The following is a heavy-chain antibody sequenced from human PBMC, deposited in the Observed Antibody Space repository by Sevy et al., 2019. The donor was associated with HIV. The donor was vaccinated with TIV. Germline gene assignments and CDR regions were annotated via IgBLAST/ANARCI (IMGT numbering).Heavy chain of an antibody. CDR3: AREGCTKPHDY. CDR2: LSFGCGEL. V-gene: IGHV3-23*01. CDR1: GFTFNKYS. Sequence: GGSLRLSCAASGFTFNKYSMSWVRQPLGKGLEWVSTLSFGCGELNYADSGKGRFTISRDNSKSSVYLKMNNLGPEDTAVYYCAREGCTKPHDYWGQGTLVTVSS. J-gene: IGHJ4*02. D-gene: IGHD2-8*01.